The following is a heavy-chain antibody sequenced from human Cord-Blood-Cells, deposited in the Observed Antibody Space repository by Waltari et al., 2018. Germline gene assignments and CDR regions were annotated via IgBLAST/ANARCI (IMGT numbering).Heavy chain of an antibody. V-gene: IGHV1-46*01. CDR2: INPRGGSN. J-gene: IGHJ4*02. D-gene: IGHD7-27*01. Sequence: QVQLVQSGAEVKKPGASVKVSCKASGYTFTSYYMHWVRQAPGQGLEWMGIINPRGGSNSYAQKFQGRVTMTRDTSTSTVYMELGSLRSEDTAVYYCARPGRNWGSSEAFDYWGQGTLVTVSS. CDR1: GYTFTSYY. CDR3: ARPGRNWGSSEAFDY.